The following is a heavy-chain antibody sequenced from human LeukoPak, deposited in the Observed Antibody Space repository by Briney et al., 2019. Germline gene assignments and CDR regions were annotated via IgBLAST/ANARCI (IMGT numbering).Heavy chain of an antibody. CDR2: INHSGST. CDR3: ARDWKPLAAWIQLWLPFDY. J-gene: IGHJ4*02. V-gene: IGHV4-34*01. CDR1: GGSFSNNS. D-gene: IGHD5-18*01. Sequence: SETLSLTCAVYGGSFSNNSWTWIRQPPGKGLEWIGEINHSGSTNYNPSLKSRVTISVDTSKNQFSLKLSSVTAADTAVYYCARDWKPLAAWIQLWLPFDYWGQGTLVTVSS.